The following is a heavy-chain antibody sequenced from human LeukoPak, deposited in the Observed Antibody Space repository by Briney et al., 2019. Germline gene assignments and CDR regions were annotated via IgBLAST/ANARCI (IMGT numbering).Heavy chain of an antibody. CDR3: ARGGSSGYYAFGY. CDR1: GFSFSSYW. J-gene: IGHJ4*02. Sequence: GGSLRLSCAASGFSFSSYWMHWVRQAPGKGLVRVSRINSDGSSTTYADSVTGRFTISRDNAKNTLYLQMNSLRAEDTAVYYCARGGSSGYYAFGYWGQGTLVTVSP. V-gene: IGHV3-74*01. D-gene: IGHD3-22*01. CDR2: INSDGSST.